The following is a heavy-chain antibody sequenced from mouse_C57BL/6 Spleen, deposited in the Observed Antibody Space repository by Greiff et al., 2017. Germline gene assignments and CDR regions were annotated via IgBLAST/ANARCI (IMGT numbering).Heavy chain of an antibody. CDR2: IYPGDGDT. CDR3: AREEKLGYFDV. V-gene: IGHV1-82*01. J-gene: IGHJ1*03. CDR1: GYAFSSSW. Sequence: VQLQQSGPELVKPGASVKISCKASGYAFSSSWMNWVKQRPGKGLEWIGRIYPGDGDTNYNGKFKGKATLTADKSSSTAYMQLSSLTSEDSAVYFCAREEKLGYFDVWGTGPTVTVSS.